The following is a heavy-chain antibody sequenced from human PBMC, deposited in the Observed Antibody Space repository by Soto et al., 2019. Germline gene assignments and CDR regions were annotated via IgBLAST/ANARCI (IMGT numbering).Heavy chain of an antibody. CDR1: GVSLSTSGVG. Sequence: SGPTLANPSHPRTLTWTFSGVSLSTSGVGVGWIRQPPGKALEWLALIYWNDDKRYSPSLKSRLTITKDTSKNQVVLTMTNMDPVDTATYYCAHRQHCYGYNWFDPWGQGTLVTVSS. CDR2: IYWNDDK. D-gene: IGHD5-18*01. J-gene: IGHJ5*02. CDR3: AHRQHCYGYNWFDP. V-gene: IGHV2-5*01.